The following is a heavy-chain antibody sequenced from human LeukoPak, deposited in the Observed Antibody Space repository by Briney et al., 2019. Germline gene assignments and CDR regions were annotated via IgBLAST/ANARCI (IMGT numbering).Heavy chain of an antibody. CDR3: ARDRAARPVPLSDY. V-gene: IGHV3-30-3*01. CDR1: GFTFSSYA. CDR2: ISYDGSNK. Sequence: PGGSLRLSCAASGFTFSSYAMHWVRQAPGKGLEWVAVISYDGSNKFYADSVKGRFTISRDNSKNTLYLQMNSLRAEDTAVYYCARDRAARPVPLSDYWGQGTLVTVSS. D-gene: IGHD6-6*01. J-gene: IGHJ4*02.